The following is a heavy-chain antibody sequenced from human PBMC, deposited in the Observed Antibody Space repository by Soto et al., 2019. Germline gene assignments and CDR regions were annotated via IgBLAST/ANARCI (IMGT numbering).Heavy chain of an antibody. V-gene: IGHV4-4*02. CDR1: GDSISGSNW. D-gene: IGHD6-13*01. Sequence: QVQLQESGPGLVKPSGTLSLTCAVSGDSISGSNWWSWVRQSPGKGLEWIGEIYHSGNTNYNPSLKGRATISVDKSKNQFSVRLNSVTAADTAVYYCVRVVWGVPAPGTSGWFDPWGQGTLVTVSS. CDR3: VRVVWGVPAPGTSGWFDP. CDR2: IYHSGNT. J-gene: IGHJ5*02.